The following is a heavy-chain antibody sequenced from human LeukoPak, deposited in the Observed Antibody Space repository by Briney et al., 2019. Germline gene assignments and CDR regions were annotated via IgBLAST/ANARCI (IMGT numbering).Heavy chain of an antibody. CDR2: ISSSSSYI. J-gene: IGHJ5*02. Sequence: GGSLRLSCAASGFTFSSYSMNWVRQAPGKGLEWVSSISSSSSYIYYADSVKGRFTISRDNAKNSLYLQMNSLRAEDTAVYYCAGGEVVVVPAARDNWFDPWGQGTLVTVSS. D-gene: IGHD2-2*01. CDR3: AGGEVVVVPAARDNWFDP. CDR1: GFTFSSYS. V-gene: IGHV3-21*01.